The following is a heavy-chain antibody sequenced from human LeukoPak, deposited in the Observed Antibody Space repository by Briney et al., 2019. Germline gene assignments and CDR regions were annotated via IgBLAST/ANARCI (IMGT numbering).Heavy chain of an antibody. CDR1: GYTFSGYW. CDR2: INQNGGEK. Sequence: GGCLRPSCADSGYTFSGYWPNWVREAPGKGLEWVANINQNGGEKYYVDSVKGRFTISRDNGKNSLYLQMNSMRAEDTAVYYCARYRHLGYWGQGTLVTVSS. J-gene: IGHJ4*02. V-gene: IGHV3-7*01. CDR3: ARYRHLGY.